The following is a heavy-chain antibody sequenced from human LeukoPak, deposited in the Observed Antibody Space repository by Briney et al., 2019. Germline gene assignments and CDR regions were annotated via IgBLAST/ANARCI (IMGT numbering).Heavy chain of an antibody. V-gene: IGHV3-30*02. Sequence: GGSLRLSCATSGFTFSSYGMHWVRQAPGKGLEWVAFIRYDGSNKHHADSVRGRFTISRDNSKNTLYLQMNSLRAEDTAVYYCAKAFPGEDDYWGQGTLVTVSS. D-gene: IGHD1-14*01. J-gene: IGHJ4*02. CDR3: AKAFPGEDDY. CDR1: GFTFSSYG. CDR2: IRYDGSNK.